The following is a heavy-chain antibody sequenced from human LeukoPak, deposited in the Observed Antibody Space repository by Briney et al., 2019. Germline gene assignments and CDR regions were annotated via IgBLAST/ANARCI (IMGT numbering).Heavy chain of an antibody. CDR2: ISSSSSYI. Sequence: GGYLRLSWAASGFTFSSYSMKWVSQATGKGLEWVSSISSSSSYIYYADSVKGRFTISRDNAKNSLYLQMNSLRAEDTAVYYCARDPSKTYYYDSSGYDWGQGTLVTVSS. J-gene: IGHJ4*02. CDR3: ARDPSKTYYYDSSGYD. V-gene: IGHV3-21*01. D-gene: IGHD3-22*01. CDR1: GFTFSSYS.